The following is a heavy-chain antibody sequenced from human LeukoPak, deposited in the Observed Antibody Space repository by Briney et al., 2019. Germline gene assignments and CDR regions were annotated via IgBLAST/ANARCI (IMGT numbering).Heavy chain of an antibody. CDR3: AKGLVGRGYFDY. Sequence: GGSLRLSCAASGFTFSSYAMSWVRQAPGKGLEWVSAISGSGGSTYYADSVKGRFTISRDNSKNTLYLQMNSLRAEDTAIYYCAKGLVGRGYFDYWGQGTLVTVSS. J-gene: IGHJ4*02. CDR1: GFTFSSYA. V-gene: IGHV3-23*01. D-gene: IGHD1-26*01. CDR2: ISGSGGST.